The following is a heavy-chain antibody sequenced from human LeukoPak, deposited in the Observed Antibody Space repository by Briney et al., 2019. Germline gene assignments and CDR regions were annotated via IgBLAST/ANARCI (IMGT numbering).Heavy chain of an antibody. J-gene: IGHJ4*02. CDR2: ISYDGSNK. CDR3: ARVYDYGDFYYFDY. V-gene: IGHV3-30*04. D-gene: IGHD4-17*01. CDR1: GFTFSSYA. Sequence: GGSLRLSCAASGFTFSSYAMHWVRQAAGKGLEWVAVISYDGSNKYYADSVKGRFTISRDNSKNTLYLQMNSLRAEDTAVYYCARVYDYGDFYYFDYWGQGTLVTVSS.